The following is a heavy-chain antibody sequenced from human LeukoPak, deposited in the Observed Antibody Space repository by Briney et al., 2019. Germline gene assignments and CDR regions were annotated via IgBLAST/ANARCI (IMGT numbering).Heavy chain of an antibody. J-gene: IGHJ4*02. CDR2: ISPNSGDT. V-gene: IGHV1-2*02. CDR3: VRSGYNWGFDY. Sequence: ASVKVSCKASGYTFTAYHMHWVRQAPGQGLEWMGWISPNSGDTGFAQKFQGRVTMTRDTSISTAYLELSRLRSDDTAVYYCVRSGYNWGFDYWDQGTLVTVSS. D-gene: IGHD1-1*01. CDR1: GYTFTAYH.